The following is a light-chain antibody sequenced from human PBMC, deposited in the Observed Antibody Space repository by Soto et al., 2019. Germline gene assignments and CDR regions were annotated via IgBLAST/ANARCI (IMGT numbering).Light chain of an antibody. CDR2: DNK. CDR3: GTWDSRLSAVV. Sequence: QAVVTQPPSVSAAPGQKVTISCSGSISNIGDNYVSRYQQLPGTAPKLLIFDNKKRPSEIPDRFSGSKSGTSATLGITGLQTGDEADYYCGTWDSRLSAVVFGGGTKVTVL. J-gene: IGLJ2*01. CDR1: ISNIGDNY. V-gene: IGLV1-51*01.